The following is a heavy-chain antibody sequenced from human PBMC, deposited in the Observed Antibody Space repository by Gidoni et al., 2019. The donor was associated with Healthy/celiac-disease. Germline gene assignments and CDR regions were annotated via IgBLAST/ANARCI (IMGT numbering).Heavy chain of an antibody. Sequence: QVQLQESGPGLVKPSQTLSLTCTVPGCSISSGGYYWSWIRQHPGKGLEWIGYIYYSGSTYYNPSLKSRVTISVDTSKNQFSLKLSSVTAADTAVYYCASIAAAGRDYYFDYWGQGTLVTVSS. CDR3: ASIAAAGRDYYFDY. J-gene: IGHJ4*02. CDR2: IYYSGST. CDR1: GCSISSGGYY. D-gene: IGHD6-13*01. V-gene: IGHV4-31*03.